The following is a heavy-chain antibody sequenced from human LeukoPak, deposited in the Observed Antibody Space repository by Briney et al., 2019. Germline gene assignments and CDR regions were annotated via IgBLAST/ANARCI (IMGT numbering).Heavy chain of an antibody. CDR2: ISAHGGDI. J-gene: IGHJ4*02. D-gene: IGHD3-22*01. Sequence: GGSLRLSCAASGLIFDNNIMNWVRQAPGKGLEWVSVISAHGGDIYYADSVKGRFTISRDNSKNTLYLQMNSLRAEDTAVYYCAKDPPHYDSITDSGDSWGQGTLVTVSS. CDR3: AKDPPHYDSITDSGDS. V-gene: IGHV3-23*01. CDR1: GLIFDNNI.